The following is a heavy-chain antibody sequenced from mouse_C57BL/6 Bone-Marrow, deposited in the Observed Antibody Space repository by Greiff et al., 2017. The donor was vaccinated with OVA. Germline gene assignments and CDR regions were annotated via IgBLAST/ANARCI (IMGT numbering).Heavy chain of an antibody. Sequence: QVQLQQSGPELVKPGASVKISCKASGYSFTSYYIHWVKQRPGQGLEWIGWIYPGSGNTKYNEKFKGKATLTADTSSSTAYMQLSSLTSEDSAVYYCARGGIYYYFNDFDYWGQGTTLTVSS. D-gene: IGHD1-1*01. CDR3: ARGGIYYYFNDFDY. CDR2: IYPGSGNT. CDR1: GYSFTSYY. J-gene: IGHJ2*01. V-gene: IGHV1-66*01.